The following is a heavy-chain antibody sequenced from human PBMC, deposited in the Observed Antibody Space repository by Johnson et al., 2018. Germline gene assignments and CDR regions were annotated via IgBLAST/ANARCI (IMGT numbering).Heavy chain of an antibody. Sequence: QVQLVESGGGVVQPGRSLRLSCAASGFTFSSYGMHWVRQAPGKGLEWVAVIWYDGSNKYYADSVKGRFTISRDNSKNTLYLQMNSLRAEDTAVYYWARDGTYYYDGSAPRRAFDIWGQGTMVTVSS. D-gene: IGHD3-22*01. CDR1: GFTFSSYG. CDR3: ARDGTYYYDGSAPRRAFDI. J-gene: IGHJ3*02. CDR2: IWYDGSNK. V-gene: IGHV3-33*01.